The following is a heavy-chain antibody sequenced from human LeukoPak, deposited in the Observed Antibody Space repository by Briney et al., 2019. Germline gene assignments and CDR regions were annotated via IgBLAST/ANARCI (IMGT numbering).Heavy chain of an antibody. V-gene: IGHV4-59*01. CDR1: GGSISSYY. Sequence: SETLSLTCTVSGGSISSYYWSWIRQPPGKGLEWIGYIYYSGSTNYNPSLKSRVTISVDTSKNQFSLELSSVTAADTAVYYCARDFGDRWFDPWGQGTLVTVSS. D-gene: IGHD3-3*01. CDR2: IYYSGST. J-gene: IGHJ5*02. CDR3: ARDFGDRWFDP.